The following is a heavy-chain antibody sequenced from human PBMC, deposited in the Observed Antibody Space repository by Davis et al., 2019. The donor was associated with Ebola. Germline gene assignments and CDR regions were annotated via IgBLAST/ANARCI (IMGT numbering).Heavy chain of an antibody. Sequence: PGGPLRPPCPASGFTLISYAMSWARQAPGKGLEWVSAISGSGGSTYYADPVKGRFTISRDNSKNTLYLQMSSLRAEDTAVYYCAKIGFGELWAPGDYWGQGTLVTVSS. CDR2: ISGSGGST. D-gene: IGHD3-16*01. V-gene: IGHV3-23*01. J-gene: IGHJ4*02. CDR1: GFTLISYA. CDR3: AKIGFGELWAPGDY.